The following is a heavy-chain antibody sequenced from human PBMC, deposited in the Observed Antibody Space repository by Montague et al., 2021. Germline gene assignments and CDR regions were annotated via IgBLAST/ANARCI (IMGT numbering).Heavy chain of an antibody. J-gene: IGHJ6*02. Sequence: SETLSLTCSVSGAPISDYYWSWIRQPPGKGLEWIGHIYYSRRTNYSPSLKSRVTISVDTSKNQFSLKLSSVTAAVTAFYYCAVTNPYYYYGMDVWGQGTTVTVSS. CDR1: GAPISDYY. CDR3: AVTNPYYYYGMDV. CDR2: IYYSRRT. V-gene: IGHV4-59*01. D-gene: IGHD1-14*01.